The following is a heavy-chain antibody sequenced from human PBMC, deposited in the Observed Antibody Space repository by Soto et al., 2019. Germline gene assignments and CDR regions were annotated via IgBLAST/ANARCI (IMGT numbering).Heavy chain of an antibody. CDR3: AKVSSSWYAGFFDL. CDR2: IGTSGSYI. J-gene: IGHJ4*02. V-gene: IGHV3-21*01. CDR1: GFIFSRYS. D-gene: IGHD6-13*01. Sequence: PGGSLRLSCAVSGFIFSRYSMNWVRQAPGKGLEWVSSIGTSGSYIYDTDSVKGRFTISRDNTKDSLYLQMNSLRAEDTAIYYCAKVSSSWYAGFFDLWGQGTLVTVSS.